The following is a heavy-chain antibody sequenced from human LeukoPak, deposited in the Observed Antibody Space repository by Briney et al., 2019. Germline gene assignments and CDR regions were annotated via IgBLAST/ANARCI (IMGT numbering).Heavy chain of an antibody. J-gene: IGHJ4*02. CDR3: ATVEVGGSYRSPAHDY. CDR2: VDPEDGET. CDR1: GYTFTDYY. D-gene: IGHD3-16*02. V-gene: IGHV1-69-2*01. Sequence: ASVKISCKVSGYTFTDYYMHWVQQAPGKGLEWMGLVDPEDGETIYAEKFQGRVTVTADTSTDTAYMELSSLTAEDTAVYYCATVEVGGSYRSPAHDYWGQGTLVTVSS.